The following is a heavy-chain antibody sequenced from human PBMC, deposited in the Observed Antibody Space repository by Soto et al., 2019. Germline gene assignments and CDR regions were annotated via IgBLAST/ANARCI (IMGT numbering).Heavy chain of an antibody. CDR1: GYAFTTYG. Sequence: QVRLVQSGAEVKKPGASVKVSCQASGYAFTTYGINWVLQAPGQGLEWMGWISPYNGNTNNAQRLQGRFIMTTDTSTSTAYLELRSLRSNDTPVYYCARDQGIVGAYYFCYAMDVWGHGTTVNVS. V-gene: IGHV1-18*01. CDR2: ISPYNGNT. CDR3: ARDQGIVGAYYFCYAMDV. D-gene: IGHD1-26*01. J-gene: IGHJ6*02.